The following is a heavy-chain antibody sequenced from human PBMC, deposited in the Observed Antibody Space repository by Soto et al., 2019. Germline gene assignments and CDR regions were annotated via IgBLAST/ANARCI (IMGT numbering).Heavy chain of an antibody. D-gene: IGHD6-13*01. V-gene: IGHV3-30-3*01. CDR1: GFTFSSYA. CDR3: AKVSSSWYAGFFDL. CDR2: ISYDGSNK. Sequence: GGSLRLSCAASGFTFSSYAMHWVRQAPGKGLEWVAVISYDGSNKDYADSVKGRFTISRDNSKNTLYLQIHTLRAEDTAVYYCAKVSSSWYAGFFDLWGQGTLVTVSS. J-gene: IGHJ4*02.